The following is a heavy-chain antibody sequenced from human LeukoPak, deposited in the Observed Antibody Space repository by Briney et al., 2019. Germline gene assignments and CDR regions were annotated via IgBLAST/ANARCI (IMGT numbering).Heavy chain of an antibody. J-gene: IGHJ4*02. D-gene: IGHD3-3*01. Sequence: ASVKVSCKASGYTFTDYYIHWVRQAPGQGLEWMAFVHPDSGDSYSAPKFQGRVTMTRDTSISPASMELNWLTSDDTAVYYCATGVASALTYWGQGTLVTVSS. CDR2: VHPDSGDS. V-gene: IGHV1-2*02. CDR1: GYTFTDYY. CDR3: ATGVASALTY.